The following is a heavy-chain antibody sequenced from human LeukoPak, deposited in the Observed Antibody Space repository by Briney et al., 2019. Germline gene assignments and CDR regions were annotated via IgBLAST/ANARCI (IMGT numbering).Heavy chain of an antibody. CDR1: GFTFSSYA. D-gene: IGHD3-22*01. V-gene: IGHV3-30*04. J-gene: IGHJ4*02. Sequence: GGSLRLSCAASGFTFSSYAMHWVRQAPGKGLEWVAVISYDGSNKYYADSVKGRYTISRDNSNNTLYLQLNSLRAEDTAVYYCAKVNYYESSGYYDYWGQGTLVTVSS. CDR2: ISYDGSNK. CDR3: AKVNYYESSGYYDY.